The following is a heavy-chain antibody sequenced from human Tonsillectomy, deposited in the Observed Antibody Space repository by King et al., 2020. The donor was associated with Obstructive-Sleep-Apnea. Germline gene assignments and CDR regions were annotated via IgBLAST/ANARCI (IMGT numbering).Heavy chain of an antibody. CDR1: GFTFSDHY. J-gene: IGHJ4*02. Sequence: VQLVESGGGLVQPGGSLRLSCAASGFTFSDHYMDWVRQTPGKGLEWVGRIRNKAITYTTEYAASVKGRFTISRDDSKNSLYLQMNSLKIEDTAVYYCVRVWRGYYFDSWGQGTLVTVSS. D-gene: IGHD3-10*01. CDR3: VRVWRGYYFDS. V-gene: IGHV3-72*01. CDR2: IRNKAITYTT.